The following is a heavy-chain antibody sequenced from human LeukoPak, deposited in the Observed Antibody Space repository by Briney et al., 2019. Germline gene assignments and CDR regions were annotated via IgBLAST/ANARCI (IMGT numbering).Heavy chain of an antibody. J-gene: IGHJ3*02. CDR2: IYSGGST. V-gene: IGHV3-66*01. CDR3: ARDGAPGGKDAFDI. CDR1: GFTVSSNY. Sequence: PGGSLRLSCAASGFTVSSNYMSWVRQAPGKGLEWVSVIYSGGSTYYADSVKGRFTISRDNSKNTLYLQMNSLRAEDTAVYYCARDGAPGGKDAFDIWGQGTMVTVSS. D-gene: IGHD4-23*01.